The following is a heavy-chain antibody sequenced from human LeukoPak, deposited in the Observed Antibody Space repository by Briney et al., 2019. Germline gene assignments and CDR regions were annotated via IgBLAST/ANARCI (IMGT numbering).Heavy chain of an antibody. CDR3: AKDLDSSSWLGAFDI. J-gene: IGHJ3*02. CDR1: GFTFSSYG. D-gene: IGHD6-13*01. V-gene: IGHV3-30*18. CDR2: ISYDGSNK. Sequence: RSLRLSCAASGFTFSSYGMHWVRQAPGKGLEWVAVISYDGSNKYYADSVKGRFTISRGNSKNTLYLQMNSLRAEDTAVYYCAKDLDSSSWLGAFDIWGQGTMVTVSS.